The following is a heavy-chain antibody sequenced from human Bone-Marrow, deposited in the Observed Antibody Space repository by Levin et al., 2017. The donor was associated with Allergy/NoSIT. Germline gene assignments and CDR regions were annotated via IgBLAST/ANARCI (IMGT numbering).Heavy chain of an antibody. J-gene: IGHJ4*02. V-gene: IGHV4-39*01. CDR2: IYYSGIA. CDR3: ARRTYARFGDLELDYYFDS. Sequence: SETLSLTCTVSGGSISSSSYSWGWIRQPPGKGLEWIASIYYSGIADKNPSLRSRVTIAVDTSKNQFSLKLRSVTVADTAVYYCARRTYARFGDLELDYYFDSWGQGTLVSVS. D-gene: IGHD3-10*01. CDR1: GGSISSSSYS.